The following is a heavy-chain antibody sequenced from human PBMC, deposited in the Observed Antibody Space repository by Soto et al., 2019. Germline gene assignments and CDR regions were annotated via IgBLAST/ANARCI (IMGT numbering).Heavy chain of an antibody. CDR1: GCTFINYA. J-gene: IGHJ6*02. V-gene: IGHV3-30*04. CDR3: ARDPVCTTATCGDFPYSYYYGMDV. CDR2: ISYDGNNK. Sequence: PCRSLRLSGAASGCTFINYAMHWVRQAPGKVLEWVAIISYDGNNKYKAYSVKGRFTISRYNSKNTLYLQMNSLRAEAHAVYYCARDPVCTTATCGDFPYSYYYGMDVWGRGTTVTVSS. D-gene: IGHD2-8*01.